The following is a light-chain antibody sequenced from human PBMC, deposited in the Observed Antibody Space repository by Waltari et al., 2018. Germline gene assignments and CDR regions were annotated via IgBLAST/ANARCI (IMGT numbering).Light chain of an antibody. CDR3: QQYYSKPLT. V-gene: IGKV4-1*01. Sequence: DIVMTQSPDSLAVSLGERATINCKSSQSVLYSSNNKNYLAWYQQKPGQPPKLLIYWASTRESGVPDRFSGSGSETDFTLTISSLQAEDVAVYYCQQYYSKPLTFGQGTKLEIK. CDR2: WAS. J-gene: IGKJ2*01. CDR1: QSVLYSSNNKNY.